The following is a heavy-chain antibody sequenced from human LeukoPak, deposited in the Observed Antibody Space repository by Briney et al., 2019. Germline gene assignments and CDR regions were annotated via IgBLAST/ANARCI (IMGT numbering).Heavy chain of an antibody. CDR1: GGSLSSSSYY. J-gene: IGHJ3*02. CDR2: IYYSGST. CDR3: ATLYGGSRPTTAIDI. D-gene: IGHD1-26*01. V-gene: IGHV4-39*01. Sequence: SETRSLTCTVAGGSLSSSSYYWDWIRQPPGKGLEWIGSIYYSGSTYYKPSLKSRGTISVDTSKNQCSLKLSSVTAADTAVYYCATLYGGSRPTTAIDIWGQGTMVTVSS.